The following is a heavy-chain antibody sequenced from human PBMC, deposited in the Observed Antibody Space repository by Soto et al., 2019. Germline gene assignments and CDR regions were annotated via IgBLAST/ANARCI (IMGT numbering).Heavy chain of an antibody. CDR2: ISSSSSYI. CDR3: ARDSSSWYWFDP. D-gene: IGHD6-13*01. CDR1: VFTFSSYS. J-gene: IGHJ5*02. Sequence: GGSVRLSFAACVFTFSSYSMNWVRQAPGKGLEWVSSISSSSSYIYYADSVKGRFTISRDNAKNSLYLQMNSLRAEDTAVYYCARDSSSWYWFDPWGQGTLVTVSS. V-gene: IGHV3-21*01.